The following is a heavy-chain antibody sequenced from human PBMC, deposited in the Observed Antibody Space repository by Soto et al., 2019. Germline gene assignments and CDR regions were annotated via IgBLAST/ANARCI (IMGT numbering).Heavy chain of an antibody. Sequence: SETLCLTCTVSAGSISSSSYYWGLIRQPPGKGLEWIGSLYYSGSTYYNPSLKSRVNIFVDTSKNQFSLKLSSVTAADTAVYYCARHFHWEPKDWFDPWGQGTLVTVSS. CDR2: LYYSGST. V-gene: IGHV4-39*01. CDR3: ARHFHWEPKDWFDP. CDR1: AGSISSSSYY. J-gene: IGHJ5*02. D-gene: IGHD1-26*01.